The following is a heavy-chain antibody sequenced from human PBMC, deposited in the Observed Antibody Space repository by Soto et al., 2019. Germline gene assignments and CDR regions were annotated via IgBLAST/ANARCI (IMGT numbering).Heavy chain of an antibody. CDR3: ARAGYCSSTTCANYYGMDV. V-gene: IGHV3-33*01. D-gene: IGHD2-2*01. J-gene: IGHJ6*02. CDR1: GFTFSIYG. Sequence: GGSLRLSCAASGFTFSIYGMDWVRQAPGKGLEWIGAIWYDGSNKYYADSVKGRFTISRDNSKNTLSLQMNSLRAEDTAVYYCARAGYCSSTTCANYYGMDVWAQGTTVTVSS. CDR2: IWYDGSNK.